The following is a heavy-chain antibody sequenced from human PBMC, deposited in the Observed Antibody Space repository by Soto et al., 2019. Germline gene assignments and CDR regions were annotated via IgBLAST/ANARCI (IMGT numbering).Heavy chain of an antibody. D-gene: IGHD3-3*01. V-gene: IGHV3-21*01. CDR2: ISSSSSYI. J-gene: IGHJ5*02. CDR1: GFTFSSYS. Sequence: GGSLRLSCAASGFTFSSYSMNWVRQAPGKGLEWVSSISSSSSYIYYADSVKGRFTISRDNAKNSLYLQMNSLRAEDTAVYYCARDRAGLEWLLLNWFDPWGQGTLVTVSS. CDR3: ARDRAGLEWLLLNWFDP.